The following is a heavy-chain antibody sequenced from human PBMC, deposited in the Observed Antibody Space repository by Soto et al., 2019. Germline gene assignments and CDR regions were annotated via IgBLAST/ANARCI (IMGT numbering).Heavy chain of an antibody. CDR3: ARDMGYQRLREPYYYYGMDV. CDR2: IYTSGST. Sequence: PSETLSLTCTVSGGSISSYYWSWIRQPAGKGLEWIGRIYTSGSTNYNPSLKSRVTISVDTSKNQFSLKLSSVTAADTAVYYCARDMGYQRLREPYYYYGMDVWGQGTTVTVSS. CDR1: GGSISSYY. V-gene: IGHV4-4*07. J-gene: IGHJ6*02. D-gene: IGHD2-2*01.